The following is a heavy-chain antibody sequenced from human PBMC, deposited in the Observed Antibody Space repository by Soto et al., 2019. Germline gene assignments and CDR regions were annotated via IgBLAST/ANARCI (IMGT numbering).Heavy chain of an antibody. Sequence: HPGGSLRLSCAASGFTFSSYAMHWVRQAPGKGLEWVAVISYDGSNKYYADSVKGRFTISRDNSKNTLYLQMNSLRAEDTAVYYCARDFDYDSSGLLDYWGQGTLVTVSS. D-gene: IGHD3-22*01. CDR1: GFTFSSYA. V-gene: IGHV3-30-3*01. CDR3: ARDFDYDSSGLLDY. CDR2: ISYDGSNK. J-gene: IGHJ4*02.